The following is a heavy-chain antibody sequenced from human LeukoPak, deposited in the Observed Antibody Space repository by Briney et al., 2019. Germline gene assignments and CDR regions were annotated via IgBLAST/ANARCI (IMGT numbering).Heavy chain of an antibody. CDR2: ISSSGSTI. CDR3: ARLDTTMVMGYHYYNGLDV. D-gene: IGHD5-18*01. V-gene: IGHV3-11*04. J-gene: IGHJ6*02. CDR1: GFTFSDYY. Sequence: PGGSLRLSCAASGFTFSDYYMSWIRQAPGKGLEWVSYISSSGSTIYYADSVKGRFTISRDNAKNSLYLQMNSLRAEDTAVYYCARLDTTMVMGYHYYNGLDVWGQGTAVTVSS.